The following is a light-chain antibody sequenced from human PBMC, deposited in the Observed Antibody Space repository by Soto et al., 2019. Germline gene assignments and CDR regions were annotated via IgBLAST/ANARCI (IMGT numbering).Light chain of an antibody. CDR2: AAS. CDR3: QQTYSTPPT. Sequence: DIQMTQSPYSLSASVGDRVTITCRASQSISDFLNWYQQKPGQAPKLLIYAASTLQSGVPSRFSGSGSGTDFTLTISSLEPEDFATYYCQQTYSTPPTFGQGTKVDIK. CDR1: QSISDF. J-gene: IGKJ1*01. V-gene: IGKV1-39*01.